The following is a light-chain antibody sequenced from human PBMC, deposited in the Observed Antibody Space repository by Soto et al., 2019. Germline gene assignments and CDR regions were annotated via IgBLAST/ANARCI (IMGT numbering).Light chain of an antibody. V-gene: IGLV2-11*01. J-gene: IGLJ2*01. CDR1: SSDVGGYTY. Sequence: QSVLTQPRSVSGSPGHSVAISCTGTSSDVGGYTYVAWYRQYPGKAPKLMLYDVSKRPSGVPDRFSGSKSGNTASLTISGLQAEDEADYYCFSYAGRYIVVFGGGTQLTVL. CDR3: FSYAGRYIVV. CDR2: DVS.